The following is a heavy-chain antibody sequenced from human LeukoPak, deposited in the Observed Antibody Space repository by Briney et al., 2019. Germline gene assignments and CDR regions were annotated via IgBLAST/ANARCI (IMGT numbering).Heavy chain of an antibody. CDR1: GFTFDDYG. CDR3: ARARGYSGYGSPDY. D-gene: IGHD5-12*01. V-gene: IGHV3-20*04. Sequence: PGGSLRLSCAASGFTFDDYGMSWVRQAPGKGLEWVSGINWNGGSTGYADSVKGRFTISRDNAKNSLYVQMNSLRAQDTALYYCARARGYSGYGSPDYWGQGTLVTVSS. J-gene: IGHJ4*02. CDR2: INWNGGST.